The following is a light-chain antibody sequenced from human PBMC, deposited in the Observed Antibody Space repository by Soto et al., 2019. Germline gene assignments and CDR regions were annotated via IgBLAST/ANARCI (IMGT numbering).Light chain of an antibody. Sequence: EIVLTQSPATLSLSPGERATLSCRASQSVSSKLAWYQQKPGQAPRLLIYDASNRATGIPARFSGSGSGTDFTLTISRLEPEDIGVYYCQQRSNWPLTFGGGTKLEIK. CDR2: DAS. V-gene: IGKV3-11*01. CDR1: QSVSSK. J-gene: IGKJ4*01. CDR3: QQRSNWPLT.